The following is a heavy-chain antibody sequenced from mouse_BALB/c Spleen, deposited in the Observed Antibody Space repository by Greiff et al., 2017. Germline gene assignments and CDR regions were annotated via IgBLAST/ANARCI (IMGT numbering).Heavy chain of an antibody. V-gene: IGHV5-9*03. Sequence: EVKVVESGGGLVKPGGSLKLSCAASGFTFSSYTMSWVRQTPEKRLEWVATISSGGGNTYYPDSVKGRFTISRDNAKNNLYLQMSSLKSEDTAMYYCARYRHGNYGVAWFAYWGQGTLVTVSA. J-gene: IGHJ3*01. CDR2: ISSGGGNT. CDR1: GFTFSSYT. CDR3: ARYRHGNYGVAWFAY. D-gene: IGHD2-1*01.